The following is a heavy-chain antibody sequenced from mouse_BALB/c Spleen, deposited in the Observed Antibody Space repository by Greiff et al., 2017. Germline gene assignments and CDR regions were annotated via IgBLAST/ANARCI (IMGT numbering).Heavy chain of an antibody. CDR3: ARGGTTVYFDY. J-gene: IGHJ2*01. CDR2: IRNKANGYTT. CDR1: GFTFTDYY. V-gene: IGHV7-3*02. Sequence: EVMLVESGGGLVQPGGSLRLSCATSGFTFTDYYMSWVRQPPGKALEWLGFIRNKANGYTTEYSASVKGRFTISRDNSQSILYLQMNTLRAEDSATYYCARGGTTVYFDYWGQGTTLTVSS. D-gene: IGHD1-1*01.